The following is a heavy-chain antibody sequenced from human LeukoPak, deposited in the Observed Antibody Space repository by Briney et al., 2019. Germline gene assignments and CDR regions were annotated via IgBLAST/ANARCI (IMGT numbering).Heavy chain of an antibody. J-gene: IGHJ4*02. D-gene: IGHD5-18*01. CDR1: GYTFTSYG. Sequence: GASVTVSCKASGYTFTSYGISWVRQAPGQGLEWMGWISAYNGNTNYAQTLQGRVTMATNTSTSTAYMELRSLRSDDAAVYYCARSHRILRSHSDYWGQGTLVTVSS. CDR3: ARSHRILRSHSDY. V-gene: IGHV1-18*01. CDR2: ISAYNGNT.